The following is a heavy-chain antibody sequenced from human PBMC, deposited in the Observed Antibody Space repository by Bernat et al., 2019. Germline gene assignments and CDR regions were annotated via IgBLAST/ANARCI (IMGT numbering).Heavy chain of an antibody. CDR3: ARANWNYASYYYYMDV. J-gene: IGHJ6*03. D-gene: IGHD1-7*01. CDR2: ISYDGSIK. CDR1: GFTFSSYA. Sequence: VQLVESGGGVVQPGRSLRLSCAASGFTFSSYAMHWVRQAPGKGLEWVAVISYDGSIKYYADSVKGRFTISRDNSKNTLYLQMNSLRAEDTAVYYCARANWNYASYYYYMDVWGKGTTVTVSS. V-gene: IGHV3-30*01.